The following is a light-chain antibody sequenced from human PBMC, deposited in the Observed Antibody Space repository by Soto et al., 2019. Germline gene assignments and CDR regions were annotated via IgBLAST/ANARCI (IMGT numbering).Light chain of an antibody. Sequence: QSVLTQPPSASGSPGQSVTISCTGTSSDVGGYKYVSWYQQYPGKAPKLMIYAVNKRPSGVPDRFSGSKSGNTASLTISGLQAEDEADYYCSSYTSSSHVVFGGGTKVTVL. V-gene: IGLV2-8*01. J-gene: IGLJ2*01. CDR1: SSDVGGYKY. CDR3: SSYTSSSHVV. CDR2: AVN.